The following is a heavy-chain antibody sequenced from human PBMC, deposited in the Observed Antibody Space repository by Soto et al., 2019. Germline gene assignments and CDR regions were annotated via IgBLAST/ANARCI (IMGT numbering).Heavy chain of an antibody. Sequence: SVKVSCKSSGYTFTSYGISWVRQAPGQGLEWMGWISAYNGNTNYAQKLQGRVTMTTDTSTSTAYMELRSLRSDDTAVYYCARDGSYSGSYWGAFDIWGQGTMVTVSS. CDR1: GYTFTSYG. J-gene: IGHJ3*02. CDR3: ARDGSYSGSYWGAFDI. D-gene: IGHD1-26*01. CDR2: ISAYNGNT. V-gene: IGHV1-18*04.